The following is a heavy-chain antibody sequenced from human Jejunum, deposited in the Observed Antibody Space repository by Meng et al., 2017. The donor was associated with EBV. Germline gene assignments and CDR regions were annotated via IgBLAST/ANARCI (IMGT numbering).Heavy chain of an antibody. CDR2: MNPSNGKT. D-gene: IGHD3-3*01. CDR1: GFTFTNYD. Sequence: VQLVQSGAEVKKPGASVKVSCKASGFTFTNYDINWVRQASGQGLEWMGWMNPSNGKTGYAQKFQGRVTMTRDASTSTAYMELSSLRSDDTAVYFCARGAQPIDLWGQGTLVTVSS. J-gene: IGHJ5*02. CDR3: ARGAQPIDL. V-gene: IGHV1-8*01.